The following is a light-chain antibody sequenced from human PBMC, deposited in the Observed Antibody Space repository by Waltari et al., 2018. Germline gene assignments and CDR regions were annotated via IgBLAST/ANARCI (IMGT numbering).Light chain of an antibody. V-gene: IGKV1-9*01. Sequence: DIQLTQSPSFLSASVGDRVTITCRASQGINTFLAWYQHKPGQAPNRLIYSASTLQSGVPSRFSGSGSGTDFTLTISGLQPEDYATYYCLQVNSYPHTFGQGTKLEIK. CDR2: SAS. CDR1: QGINTF. CDR3: LQVNSYPHT. J-gene: IGKJ2*01.